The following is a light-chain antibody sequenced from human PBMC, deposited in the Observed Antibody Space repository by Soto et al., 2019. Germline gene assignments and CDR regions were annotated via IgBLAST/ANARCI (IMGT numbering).Light chain of an antibody. CDR3: AAWDDSLSGVI. Sequence: QSVLTQSPSASGTPGQRVTISCFGSTSNIGSNYVYWYQQLPGTAPKLLIYKTNQRPSGVPDRFSGSKSDTSASLAISGLRSDDEADYFCAAWDDSLSGVIFGGGTQLTVL. CDR1: TSNIGSNY. CDR2: KTN. V-gene: IGLV1-47*01. J-gene: IGLJ2*01.